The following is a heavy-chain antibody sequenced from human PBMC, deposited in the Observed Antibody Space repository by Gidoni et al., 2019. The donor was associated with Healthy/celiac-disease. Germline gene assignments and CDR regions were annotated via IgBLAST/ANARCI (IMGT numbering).Heavy chain of an antibody. V-gene: IGHV3-21*01. J-gene: IGHJ4*02. CDR1: GFTFSSYS. CDR2: ISSSSSYI. D-gene: IGHD6-19*01. CDR3: ARDRIGYSSGWYADY. Sequence: EVQLVESGGGLVKPGGSLRLSCAASGFTFSSYSMNWVRQAPGKGLEWVSSISSSSSYIYYADSVKGRFTISRDNAKNSLYLQMNSLRAEDTAVYYCARDRIGYSSGWYADYWGQGTLVTVSS.